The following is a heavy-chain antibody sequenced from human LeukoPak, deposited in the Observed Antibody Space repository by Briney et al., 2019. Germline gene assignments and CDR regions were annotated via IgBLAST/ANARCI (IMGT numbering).Heavy chain of an antibody. CDR1: GGTFSSYA. V-gene: IGHV1-69*13. Sequence: ASVKVSCKATGGTFSSYAISWVRQAPGQGLEWMGGIIPVFGTANYAQKFQGRVTVTADESTSTAYMELSSLRSDDTAVYYCATPVGYCSRASCYPFDYWGQGTLVTVSS. D-gene: IGHD2-2*01. CDR2: IIPVFGTA. CDR3: ATPVGYCSRASCYPFDY. J-gene: IGHJ4*02.